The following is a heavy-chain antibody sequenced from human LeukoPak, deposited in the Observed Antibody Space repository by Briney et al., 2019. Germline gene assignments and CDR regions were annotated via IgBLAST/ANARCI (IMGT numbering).Heavy chain of an antibody. CDR3: AKKAQYNGNYPLDY. V-gene: IGHV3-21*04. J-gene: IGHJ4*02. D-gene: IGHD1-26*01. Sequence: GGSLRLSCAASTFTFSSYWMHWVRQAPGKGLEWVSSISSSSSYIYYADSVKGRFTISRDNSKNTLYLQMNSLRAEDTALYFCAKKAQYNGNYPLDYWGQGTLVTVSS. CDR2: ISSSSSYI. CDR1: TFTFSSYW.